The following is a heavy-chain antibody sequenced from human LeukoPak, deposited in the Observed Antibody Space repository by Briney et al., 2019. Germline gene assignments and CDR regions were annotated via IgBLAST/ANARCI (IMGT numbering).Heavy chain of an antibody. D-gene: IGHD3-10*01. CDR2: IYHSGST. CDR3: AGDFGSGSYRFDY. Sequence: SQTLSLTCAVSGASISSGDYSWSWIRHPQGKGLEWIGYIYHSGSTTYNPSLKSRITISLDRSNNQFSLKLNSVTAADTAVYYCAGDFGSGSYRFDYWGQGILVTVSS. CDR1: GASISSGDYS. V-gene: IGHV4-30-2*01. J-gene: IGHJ4*01.